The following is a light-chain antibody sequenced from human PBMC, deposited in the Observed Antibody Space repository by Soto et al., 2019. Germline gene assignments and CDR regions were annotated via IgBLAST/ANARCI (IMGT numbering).Light chain of an antibody. Sequence: DIVMTQSPDSLTVSLGERATINCKSSQSVLSSSNSNNYLAWYQQKPGQPPKLLIYWASTRESGVPDRFSGSGSGTDFTLTISSLQAEDVAVYYCQQYYSTLWTFGQGTKVEIK. V-gene: IGKV4-1*01. CDR2: WAS. J-gene: IGKJ1*01. CDR1: QSVLSSSNSNNY. CDR3: QQYYSTLWT.